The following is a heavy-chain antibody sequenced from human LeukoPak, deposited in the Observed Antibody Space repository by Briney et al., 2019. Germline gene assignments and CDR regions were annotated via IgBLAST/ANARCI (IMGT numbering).Heavy chain of an antibody. CDR2: INSDGSST. CDR3: ARDPPLVSGPVYYYYYMDV. D-gene: IGHD5/OR15-5a*01. J-gene: IGHJ6*03. V-gene: IGHV3-74*01. CDR1: GLTFSNYW. Sequence: TGGSLRLSCAASGLTFSNYWMSWVRQAPGKGLVWVSRINSDGSSTSYADSVKGRFTISRDNAKNTLYLQMNSLRAEDTAVYYCARDPPLVSGPVYYYYYMDVWGKGTTVTVSS.